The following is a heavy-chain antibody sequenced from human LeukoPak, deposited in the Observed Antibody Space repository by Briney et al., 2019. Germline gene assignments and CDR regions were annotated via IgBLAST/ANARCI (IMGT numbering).Heavy chain of an antibody. J-gene: IGHJ6*03. CDR3: ARDRNYREGLVTIRYMDV. D-gene: IGHD3-16*02. V-gene: IGHV3-48*04. CDR2: VVGSTTTM. Sequence: GGSLRLSCAASGITFTNFGMNWVRQAPGKGLEWISYVVGSTTTMYYADSVKGRFTISRDNAKNSLYLQMNSLRVEDTAVYYCARDRNYREGLVTIRYMDVWGKGTTVTVSS. CDR1: GITFTNFG.